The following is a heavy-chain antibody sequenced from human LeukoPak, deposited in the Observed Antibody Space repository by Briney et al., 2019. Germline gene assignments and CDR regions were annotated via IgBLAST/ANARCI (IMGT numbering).Heavy chain of an antibody. CDR3: ARLQGGDYVLDY. V-gene: IGHV4-59*08. Sequence: SETLSLTCTVSGGSISSYYWSWIRQPPGKGLEWIGYIYYSGSTNYNHSHKSRVTISVDTSKNQFSLKLSSVTAADTAVYYCARLQGGDYVLDYWGEGSLATVSS. J-gene: IGHJ4*02. CDR1: GGSISSYY. D-gene: IGHD4-17*01. CDR2: IYYSGST.